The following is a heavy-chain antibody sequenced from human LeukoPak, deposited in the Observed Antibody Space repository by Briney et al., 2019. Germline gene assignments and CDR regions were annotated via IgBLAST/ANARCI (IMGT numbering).Heavy chain of an antibody. CDR1: GFTFGDYA. CDR2: IRSKAYGGTT. Sequence: GGSLRLSCTASGFTFGDYAMSWVRQAPGKGLEWVGFIRSKAYGGTTEYAASVKGRFTISRDDSKSIAYLQMNSLKTEDTAVYYCTSFSGYDPYFDYWGQGTLVTVSS. V-gene: IGHV3-49*04. CDR3: TSFSGYDPYFDY. D-gene: IGHD5-12*01. J-gene: IGHJ4*02.